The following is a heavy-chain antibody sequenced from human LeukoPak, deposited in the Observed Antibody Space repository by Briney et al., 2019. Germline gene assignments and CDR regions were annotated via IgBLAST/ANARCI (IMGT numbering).Heavy chain of an antibody. D-gene: IGHD3-10*01. CDR1: GFTFDDYA. J-gene: IGHJ4*02. V-gene: IGHV3-9*01. CDR3: AKDRPMVQGVISH. CDR2: ISWNSGSI. Sequence: GRSLRLSCAASGFTFDDYAMHWVRQAPGKGLEWVSGISWNSGSIGYADSVKGRFTISRDNAKNSLYLQMNSLRAEDTALYYCAKDRPMVQGVISHWGQGTLVTVSS.